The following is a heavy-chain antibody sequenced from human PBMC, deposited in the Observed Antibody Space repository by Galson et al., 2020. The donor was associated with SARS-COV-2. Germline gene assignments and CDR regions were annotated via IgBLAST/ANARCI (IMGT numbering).Heavy chain of an antibody. CDR2: FDPEDGET. Sequence: ASVKVSCKVSGSTLTELSMHWVRQAPGKGLEWMGGFDPEDGETIYAQKFQGRVTMTEDTSTDTAYMELSSLRSEDTAVYYCATAPGIAAAGTLSWFDPWGQGTLVTVSS. D-gene: IGHD6-13*01. CDR3: ATAPGIAAAGTLSWFDP. J-gene: IGHJ5*02. CDR1: GSTLTELS. V-gene: IGHV1-24*01.